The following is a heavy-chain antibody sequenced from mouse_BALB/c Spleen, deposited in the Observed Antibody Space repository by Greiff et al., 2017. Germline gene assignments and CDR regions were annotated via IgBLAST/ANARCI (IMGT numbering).Heavy chain of an antibody. D-gene: IGHD3-3*01. J-gene: IGHJ4*01. CDR3: TRRGPYAMDY. Sequence: QVQLQQSGAELVKPGASVKLSCKASGYTFTSYYMYWVKQRPGQGLEWIGGINPSNGGTNYNEKFKSKATLTVDKSSSTAYMQLSSLTSEDSAVYYCTRRGPYAMDYWGQGTSVTVSS. V-gene: IGHV1S81*02. CDR2: INPSNGGT. CDR1: GYTFTSYY.